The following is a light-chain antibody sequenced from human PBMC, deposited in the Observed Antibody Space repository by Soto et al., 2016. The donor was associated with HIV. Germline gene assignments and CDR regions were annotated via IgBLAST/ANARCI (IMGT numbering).Light chain of an antibody. Sequence: DIQMTQSPSSLSASIGDTVTITCWASQDIGDDLGWFQQKPGDAPKRLVYGASTLQSGVPSRFRGRRSGTDFTLTISSLQPEDFATYFCQQYKTYPLTFGGGTKVQIK. CDR1: QDIGDD. J-gene: IGKJ4*01. CDR3: QQYKTYPLT. CDR2: GAS. V-gene: IGKV1-17*01.